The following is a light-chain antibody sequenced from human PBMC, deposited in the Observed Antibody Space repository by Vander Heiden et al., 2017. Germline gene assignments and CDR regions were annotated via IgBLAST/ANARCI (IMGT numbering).Light chain of an antibody. V-gene: IGKV1-33*01. Sequence: DIQMNQSPSSLSASVGDRVTITCQASQDISIYLNWYQQKPGKAPNLLIYDASNLKTGAPSRFSGSGSGTDFTFTISSLQPEDIATYSCQQSESLPLTFGGGTKVEIK. CDR2: DAS. CDR1: QDISIY. CDR3: QQSESLPLT. J-gene: IGKJ4*01.